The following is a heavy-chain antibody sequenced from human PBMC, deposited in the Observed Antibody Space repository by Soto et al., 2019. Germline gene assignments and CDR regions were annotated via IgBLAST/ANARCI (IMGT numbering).Heavy chain of an antibody. Sequence: ASVKVSCKASGYTFTSYGISWVRQAPGQGLEWMGWISAYNGNTNYAQKLQGRVTMTTDTSTSTAYMELRRLRSDDTAVYYCARGAVAAADTYAFDIWGQGTMVTVSS. J-gene: IGHJ3*02. CDR2: ISAYNGNT. V-gene: IGHV1-18*01. CDR3: ARGAVAAADTYAFDI. CDR1: GYTFTSYG. D-gene: IGHD6-13*01.